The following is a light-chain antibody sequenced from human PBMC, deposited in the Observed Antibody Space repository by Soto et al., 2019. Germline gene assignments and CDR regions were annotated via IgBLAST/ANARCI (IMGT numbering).Light chain of an antibody. CDR1: QSIGHW. CDR3: QQYNSYLYT. J-gene: IGKJ2*01. V-gene: IGKV1-5*03. Sequence: DIQMTQSPSTLSASVGDRVTITCRASQSIGHWLAWYQHKPGKAPKVLIYGASSLESGVPSRFRGSGSGTAVTLTIGSLQPDDFATYYCQQYNSYLYTFGQGTKLEIK. CDR2: GAS.